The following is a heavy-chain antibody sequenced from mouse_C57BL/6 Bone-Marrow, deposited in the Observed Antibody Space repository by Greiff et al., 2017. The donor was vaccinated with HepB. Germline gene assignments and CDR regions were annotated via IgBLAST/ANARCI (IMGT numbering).Heavy chain of an antibody. CDR3: ASSFYYGSRYDY. CDR2: IYPGDGDT. CDR1: GYAFSSSW. J-gene: IGHJ2*01. Sequence: QVQLKQSGPELVKPGASVKISCKASGYAFSSSWMNWVKQRPGKGLEWIGRIYPGDGDTNYNGKFKGKATLTADKSSSTAYMQLSSLTSEDSAVYFCASSFYYGSRYDYWGQGPTLTVSS. V-gene: IGHV1-82*01. D-gene: IGHD1-1*01.